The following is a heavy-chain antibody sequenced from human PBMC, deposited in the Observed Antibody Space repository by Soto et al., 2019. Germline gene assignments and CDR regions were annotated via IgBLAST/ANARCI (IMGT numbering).Heavy chain of an antibody. Sequence: PGGSLRLSCAASGFTFSDYYMSWIRQAPGKGLEWVSYISSSGSTIYYADSVKGRFTISRDNAKNPLYLQMNSLRAEDTAVYYCARDQGDSSGYFPTYYYYYGMDVWGQGTTVTVSS. J-gene: IGHJ6*02. D-gene: IGHD3-22*01. CDR2: ISSSGSTI. V-gene: IGHV3-11*01. CDR1: GFTFSDYY. CDR3: ARDQGDSSGYFPTYYYYYGMDV.